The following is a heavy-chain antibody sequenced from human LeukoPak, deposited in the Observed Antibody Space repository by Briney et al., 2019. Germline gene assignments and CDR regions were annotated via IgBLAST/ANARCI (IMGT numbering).Heavy chain of an antibody. V-gene: IGHV4-34*01. D-gene: IGHD2-15*01. CDR3: ARGPPLGDCSGGSCYRRGAFDI. Sequence: SETLSLTCAVYGGSFSGYYWSWIRQPPGKGLEWIGEINHSGSTNYNPSLKSRVTISVDTSKNQFSLKLSSVTAADTAVYYCARGPPLGDCSGGSCYRRGAFDIWAKGQWSPSLQ. J-gene: IGHJ3*02. CDR2: INHSGST. CDR1: GGSFSGYY.